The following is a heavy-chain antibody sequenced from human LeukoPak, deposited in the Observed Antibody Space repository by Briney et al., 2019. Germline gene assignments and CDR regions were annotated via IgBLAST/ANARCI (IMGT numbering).Heavy chain of an antibody. J-gene: IGHJ4*02. V-gene: IGHV3-30-3*01. Sequence: PGGSLRLSCAASGLTFSSYAMHWVRQAPGKGLEGVAVISYDGSNKYYADSVKGRFTISRDNSNNTLYLQMNSLRSEDTAVYYCARAAYFDYWGQGTLVTVSS. CDR3: ARAAYFDY. CDR1: GLTFSSYA. CDR2: ISYDGSNK.